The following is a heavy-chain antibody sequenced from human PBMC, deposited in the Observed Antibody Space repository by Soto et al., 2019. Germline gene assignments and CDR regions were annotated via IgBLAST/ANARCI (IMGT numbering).Heavy chain of an antibody. D-gene: IGHD3-10*01. CDR2: ISGTSDYI. Sequence: IIASLNLVRKNPEKEIEWVSSISGTSDYISYEASVKGRLTISLDNAKNSLYLQMNSLRAEDTAVYFCASDPRYYGSESYSYLAYRGQGALVPVS. CDR3: ASDPRYYGSESYSYLAY. CDR1: IIAS. V-gene: IGHV3-21*01. J-gene: IGHJ4*02.